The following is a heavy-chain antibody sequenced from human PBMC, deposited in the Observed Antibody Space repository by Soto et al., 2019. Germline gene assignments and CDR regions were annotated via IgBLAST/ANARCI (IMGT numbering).Heavy chain of an antibody. J-gene: IGHJ4*02. CDR1: GFTFSSYG. D-gene: IGHD1-26*01. Sequence: QVQLVESGGGVVQPGRSLRLSCAASGFTFSSYGMHWVRQAPGKGLEWVAVISYDGSNKYYADSVKGRFTISRDNSKNTLYLQINSLRAEDTAVYYCALVGATFYWGQGTLVTVSS. CDR2: ISYDGSNK. V-gene: IGHV3-30*03. CDR3: ALVGATFY.